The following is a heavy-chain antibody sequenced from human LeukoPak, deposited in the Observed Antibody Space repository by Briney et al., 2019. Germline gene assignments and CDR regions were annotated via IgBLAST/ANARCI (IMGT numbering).Heavy chain of an antibody. J-gene: IGHJ6*03. V-gene: IGHV4-34*01. CDR2: INQSGST. Sequence: PSETLSVTCAVYGGSFSGYYWSWIRQPPGKGLEWIGEINQSGSTNYNPSLKSRVTISADTSKNQFSLKLSSVTAADTAVYYCARGWYYYYYMDVWGKGTTVTVSS. CDR1: GGSFSGYY. CDR3: ARGWYYYYYMDV.